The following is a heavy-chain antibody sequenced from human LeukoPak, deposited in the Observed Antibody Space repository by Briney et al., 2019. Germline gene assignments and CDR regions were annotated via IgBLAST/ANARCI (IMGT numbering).Heavy chain of an antibody. CDR2: IYHSGST. CDR3: ASFPYYGSGSYYPTFDY. D-gene: IGHD3-10*01. CDR1: GGSISSSNW. V-gene: IGHV4-4*02. J-gene: IGHJ4*02. Sequence: SETLSLTCAVSGGSISSSNWWSWVRQPPGKGLEWIGEIYHSGSTNYNPSLKSRVTISVDKSKNQFSLKLSSVTAADTAVYYCASFPYYGSGSYYPTFDYWGQGTLVTVSS.